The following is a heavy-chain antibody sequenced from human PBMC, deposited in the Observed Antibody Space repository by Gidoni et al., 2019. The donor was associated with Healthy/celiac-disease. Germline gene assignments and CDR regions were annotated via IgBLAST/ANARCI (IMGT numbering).Heavy chain of an antibody. J-gene: IGHJ4*02. Sequence: QVQLQQWGAGLLTPSETLSLTCAVYGGSFSGYYWSWIRQPPGKGLEWIGEINHSGSTNYNPSLKSRVTISVDTSKNQFSLKLSSVTAADTAVYYCARGIAARLDYWGQGTLVTVSS. V-gene: IGHV4-34*01. CDR1: GGSFSGYY. CDR3: ARGIAARLDY. D-gene: IGHD6-6*01. CDR2: INHSGST.